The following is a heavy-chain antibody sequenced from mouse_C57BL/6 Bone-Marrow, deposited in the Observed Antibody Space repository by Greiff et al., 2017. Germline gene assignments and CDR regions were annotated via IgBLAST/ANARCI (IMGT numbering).Heavy chain of an antibody. J-gene: IGHJ2*01. Sequence: QVHVKQSGAELARPGASVKLSCKASGYTFTSYGISWVKQRTGQGLEWIGEIYPRSGNTYYNEKFTGKATLTADKSSSTAYMELRSLTSEDSAVYFCAREGKITTVVSDYWGQGTTLTVSS. D-gene: IGHD1-1*01. CDR1: GYTFTSYG. CDR2: IYPRSGNT. CDR3: AREGKITTVVSDY. V-gene: IGHV1-81*01.